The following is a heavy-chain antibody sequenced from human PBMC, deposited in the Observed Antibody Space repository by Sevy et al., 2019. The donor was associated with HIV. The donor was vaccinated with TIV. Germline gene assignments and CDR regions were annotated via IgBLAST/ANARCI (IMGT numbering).Heavy chain of an antibody. Sequence: TSVKVSCKVSGDTLNVLSMHWVRQAPGKGLEWMATFDPEDDETFYAQKFQGRVTLTEDTSTGTAYMGLSSLRSEDTALYFCATTKDYYDSSGYPFDDWGQGTLVTVSS. CDR1: GDTLNVLS. V-gene: IGHV1-24*01. CDR2: FDPEDDET. D-gene: IGHD3-22*01. CDR3: ATTKDYYDSSGYPFDD. J-gene: IGHJ4*02.